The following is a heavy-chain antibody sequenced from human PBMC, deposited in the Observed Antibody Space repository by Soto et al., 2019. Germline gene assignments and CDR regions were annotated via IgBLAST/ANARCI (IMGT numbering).Heavy chain of an antibody. D-gene: IGHD3-22*01. Sequence: QLQLQESGPGLVKPSETLSLTCTVSGGSISSSSYYWGWIRQPPGKGLEWIGSIYYSGSTYYNPSLKSRVTIAVDASKNQFSLKLSSVTAADTAVYYCARDYDSSGDYWGQGTLVTVSS. V-gene: IGHV4-39*01. CDR3: ARDYDSSGDY. CDR2: IYYSGST. J-gene: IGHJ4*02. CDR1: GGSISSSSYY.